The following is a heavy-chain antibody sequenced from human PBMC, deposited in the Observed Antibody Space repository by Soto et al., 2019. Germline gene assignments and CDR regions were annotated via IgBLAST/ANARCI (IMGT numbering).Heavy chain of an antibody. CDR2: IYYSGST. CDR1: GGSISSGDYY. V-gene: IGHV4-30-4*01. CDR3: ARGSVTTYKVHYYYGMDV. Sequence: SETLSLTCTVSGGSISSGDYYWSWIRQPPGKGLEWIGYIYYSGSTYYNPSLKSRVTISVDTSKNQFSLKLSSVTAADTAVYYCARGSVTTYKVHYYYGMDVWGQGTTVTVSS. D-gene: IGHD4-17*01. J-gene: IGHJ6*02.